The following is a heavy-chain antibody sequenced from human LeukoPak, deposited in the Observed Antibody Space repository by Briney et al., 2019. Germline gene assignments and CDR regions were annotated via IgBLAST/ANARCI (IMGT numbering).Heavy chain of an antibody. J-gene: IGHJ2*01. D-gene: IGHD1-1*01. CDR1: GYTFTGYY. CDR2: INPNSGGA. CDR3: ARVQTRNDAFDL. Sequence: ASVKVSCKASGYTFTGYYMHWVRQAPGQGLEWMGWINPNSGGANYARRFQGRVTMTRDTSISTAYMDLSRLRSDDTAVYYCARVQTRNDAFDLWGRGTLVTVSS. V-gene: IGHV1-2*02.